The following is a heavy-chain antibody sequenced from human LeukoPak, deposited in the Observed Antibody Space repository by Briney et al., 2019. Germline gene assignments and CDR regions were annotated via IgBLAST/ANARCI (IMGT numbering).Heavy chain of an antibody. V-gene: IGHV4-59*08. CDR1: GGSISSYY. CDR2: IYYSGST. CDR3: ARVRSGSIDY. J-gene: IGHJ4*02. Sequence: SETLSLTCTVSGGSISSYYWSWIRQPPGKGLEWIGYIYYSGSTYYNPSLKSRVTISVDTSKNQFSLKLSSVTAADTAVYYCARVRSGSIDYWGQGTLVTVSS. D-gene: IGHD3-22*01.